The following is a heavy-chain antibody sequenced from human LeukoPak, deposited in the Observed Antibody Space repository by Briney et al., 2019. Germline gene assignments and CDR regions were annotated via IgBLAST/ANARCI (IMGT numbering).Heavy chain of an antibody. CDR3: ARRGRSSTFDY. V-gene: IGHV4-59*01. CDR2: IYYSGST. D-gene: IGHD1-1*01. Sequence: SQTLSLTCTVSGGSISSYYCSWIRQPPQKGLEWIGYIYYSGSTNYNPSLKSRVTISVDTSKNQFSLKLSSVTAADTAVYYCARRGRSSTFDYWGQGTLVTVSS. CDR1: GGSISSYY. J-gene: IGHJ4*02.